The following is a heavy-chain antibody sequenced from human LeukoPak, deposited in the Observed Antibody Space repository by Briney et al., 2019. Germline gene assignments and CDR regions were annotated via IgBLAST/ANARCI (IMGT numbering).Heavy chain of an antibody. CDR3: ARGSTYYDSSGQVPFDY. CDR2: ISGSSSTI. Sequence: GGSLRLSCAASRFTFSSYAMSWVRQAPGKGLEWGSYISGSSSTIYYADSVKGRFTISRDNGKNTLYLQMNSLRAEDTAVYYCARGSTYYDSSGQVPFDYWGQGTLVTVSS. D-gene: IGHD3-22*01. CDR1: RFTFSSYA. V-gene: IGHV3-48*01. J-gene: IGHJ4*02.